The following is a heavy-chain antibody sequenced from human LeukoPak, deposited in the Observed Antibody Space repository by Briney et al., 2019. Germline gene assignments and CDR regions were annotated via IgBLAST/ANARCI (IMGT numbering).Heavy chain of an antibody. CDR3: ARHFSTVTNLFDDY. J-gene: IGHJ4*02. CDR2: IYYSGST. D-gene: IGHD4-17*01. CDR1: GGSISSSSYY. Sequence: SETLSLTCTVSGGSISSSSYYWGWIRQPPGKGLEWIGSIYYSGSTYYNPSLKSRVTISVDTSKNQFSLKLSSVTAADTAVYYCARHFSTVTNLFDDYLGQGTLVTVSS. V-gene: IGHV4-39*01.